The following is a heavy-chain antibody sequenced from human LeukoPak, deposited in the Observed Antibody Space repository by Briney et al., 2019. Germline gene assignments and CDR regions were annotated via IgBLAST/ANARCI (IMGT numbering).Heavy chain of an antibody. J-gene: IGHJ3*02. Sequence: GGSLRLSCAASGFTITIFGLNWVRQAPGKGPEWVSYISSSGSTTYYADSVKGRFTISRDNAKNSLYLQMNSLRAEDTAVYYCARDGSGWFIDAFDIWGQGTMVTVSS. CDR2: ISSSGSTT. V-gene: IGHV3-48*04. CDR3: ARDGSGWFIDAFDI. CDR1: GFTITIFG. D-gene: IGHD6-19*01.